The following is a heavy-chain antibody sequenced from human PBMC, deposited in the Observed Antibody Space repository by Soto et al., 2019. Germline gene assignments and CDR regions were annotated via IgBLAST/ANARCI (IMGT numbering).Heavy chain of an antibody. CDR2: IYWDADK. D-gene: IGHD6-13*01. V-gene: IGHV2-5*02. CDR3: AHRRGDPVPTPPGSIWIISPSPFDP. Sequence: QITLKESGATLVTPTQTLTLTCTFSGFSLSTSALGVGWIRHPPGKALVCLAPIYWDADKPSSPCLKSRLTITKDTAKHQGVLTMTHRDPVDTATYCCAHRRGDPVPTPPGSIWIISPSPFDPWGQGTLVTVSS. CDR1: GFSLSTSALG. J-gene: IGHJ5*02.